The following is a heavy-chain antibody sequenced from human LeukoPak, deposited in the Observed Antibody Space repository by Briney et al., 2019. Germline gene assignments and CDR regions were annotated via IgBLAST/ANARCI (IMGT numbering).Heavy chain of an antibody. J-gene: IGHJ3*02. CDR3: ARVNQDAFDI. Sequence: PSETLSLTCTVSGGSISSYYWSWIRQPPGKGLEWIGYIYYSGSTNYNPSLKSRVTISVDTSKNQFSLKLSSVTAADPAVYYCARVNQDAFDIWGQGTMVTVSS. V-gene: IGHV4-59*01. D-gene: IGHD1-14*01. CDR2: IYYSGST. CDR1: GGSISSYY.